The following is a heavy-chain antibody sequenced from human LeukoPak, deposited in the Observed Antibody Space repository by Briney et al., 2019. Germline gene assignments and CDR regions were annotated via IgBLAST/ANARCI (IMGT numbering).Heavy chain of an antibody. J-gene: IGHJ4*02. CDR3: ARDWGSGIPIFWDY. V-gene: IGHV3-21*01. Sequence: GGSLRLSCAASGFTFSSYSMNWVRQAPGKGLEWVSSISSSSSYIYYADSVKGRFTISRDNAKNSLYPQMNSLRAEDTAVYYCARDWGSGIPIFWDYWGQGTLVTVSS. CDR1: GFTFSSYS. CDR2: ISSSSSYI. D-gene: IGHD3-9*01.